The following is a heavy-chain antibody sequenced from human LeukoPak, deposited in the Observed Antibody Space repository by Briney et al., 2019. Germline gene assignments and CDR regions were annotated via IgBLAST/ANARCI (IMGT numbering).Heavy chain of an antibody. CDR3: AKKRVITTPDAIDWYFDL. CDR1: GFTFSSYT. J-gene: IGHJ2*01. Sequence: RPGGSLRLSCAASGFTFSSYTMNWVRQPPGKGLEWVSILSGSGGATYYADSVKGRFTISRDNSENTLFLQMNNLGAEDTALYYCAKKRVITTPDAIDWYFDLWGRGTLVTVSS. V-gene: IGHV3-23*01. CDR2: LSGSGGAT. D-gene: IGHD1-1*01.